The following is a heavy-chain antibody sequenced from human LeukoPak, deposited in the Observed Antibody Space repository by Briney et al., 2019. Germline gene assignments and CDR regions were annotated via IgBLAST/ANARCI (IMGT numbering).Heavy chain of an antibody. CDR2: IYYSGST. Sequence: SETLSLTCTVSGGSISSYYWSWIRQPPGKGLEWIGYIYYSGSTNYNPSLKSRVTISVDTSKNQFSLKLSSVTAADTAVYYCATNGPVYYYMDVWGKGTTVTVSS. J-gene: IGHJ6*03. CDR3: ATNGPVYYYMDV. D-gene: IGHD1/OR15-1a*01. V-gene: IGHV4-59*01. CDR1: GGSISSYY.